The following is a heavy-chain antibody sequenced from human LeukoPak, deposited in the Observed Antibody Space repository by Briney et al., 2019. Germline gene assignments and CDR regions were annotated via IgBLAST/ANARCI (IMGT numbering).Heavy chain of an antibody. J-gene: IGHJ5*02. V-gene: IGHV4-59*12. CDR1: GGSISSYY. CDR2: IYYSGST. Sequence: SETLSLTCTVSGGSISSYYWSWIRQPPGKGLEWIGYIYYSGSTNYNPSLKSRVTISVDTSKNQFSLKLSSVTAADTAAYYCARVGLNMNWFDPWGQGTLVSVSS. CDR3: ARVGLNMNWFDP. D-gene: IGHD2/OR15-2a*01.